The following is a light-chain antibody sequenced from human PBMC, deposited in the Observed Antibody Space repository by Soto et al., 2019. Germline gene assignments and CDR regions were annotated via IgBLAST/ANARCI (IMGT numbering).Light chain of an antibody. CDR1: QSVGLS. J-gene: IGKJ1*01. CDR3: QQRTSWPPWT. Sequence: EVVLTQSPATLSLSPGGRATLSCRASQSVGLSLAWYQQKPGQAPRLLIYDASERASGIPARFSGSGSGTDFTLTISSLEPEDFAVYYCQQRTSWPPWTFGQGPKVEIK. V-gene: IGKV3-11*01. CDR2: DAS.